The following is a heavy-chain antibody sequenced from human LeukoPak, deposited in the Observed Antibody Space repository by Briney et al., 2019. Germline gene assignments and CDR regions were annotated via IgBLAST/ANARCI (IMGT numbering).Heavy chain of an antibody. V-gene: IGHV4-38-2*02. CDR2: IYHSGST. J-gene: IGHJ6*04. CDR1: GYSISSGYY. CDR3: ARDKKSVSSSWYYYGMDV. D-gene: IGHD6-13*01. Sequence: ADTLSLTCAVSGYSISSGYYWGWIRQPPGKGLEWIGSIYHSGSTYYNPSLKSRVTISVDTSKNQFSLKLSSVTAADTAVYYCARDKKSVSSSWYYYGMDVWGKGTTVTVSS.